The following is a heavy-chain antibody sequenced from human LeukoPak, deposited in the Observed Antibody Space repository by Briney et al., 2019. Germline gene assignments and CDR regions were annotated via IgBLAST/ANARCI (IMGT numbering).Heavy chain of an antibody. D-gene: IGHD2-21*01. CDR1: GFTFSSYS. V-gene: IGHV3-21*05. Sequence: GGSLRLSCAAFGFTFSSYSMNWVRQAPGKGLEWVSYISSSSSYIYYADSVKGRFTISRDNAKNSLYLQMNSLRAEDTAVYYCARATSGIRGADYYYYMDVWGKGTTVTVSS. J-gene: IGHJ6*03. CDR3: ARATSGIRGADYYYYMDV. CDR2: ISSSSSYI.